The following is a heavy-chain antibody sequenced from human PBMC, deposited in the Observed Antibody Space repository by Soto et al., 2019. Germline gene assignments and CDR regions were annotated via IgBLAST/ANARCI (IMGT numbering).Heavy chain of an antibody. CDR1: GFTFSSYS. Sequence: PGGSLRLSCAASGFTFSSYSMNWVRQDPGKGLEWVSYISSSSSTIYYADSVKGRFTISRDNAKNSLYLQMNSLRDEDTAVYYCARDDYYDTSGYLALFDYWGQGTLVTVSS. CDR3: ARDDYYDTSGYLALFDY. J-gene: IGHJ4*02. V-gene: IGHV3-48*02. CDR2: ISSSSSTI. D-gene: IGHD3-22*01.